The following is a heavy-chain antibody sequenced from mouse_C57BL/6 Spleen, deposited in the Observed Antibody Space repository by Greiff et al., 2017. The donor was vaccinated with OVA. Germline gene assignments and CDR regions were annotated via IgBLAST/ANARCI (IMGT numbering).Heavy chain of an antibody. V-gene: IGHV1-81*01. CDR3: ARDGYYDYYAMDY. J-gene: IGHJ4*01. Sequence: VQLQQSGDELARPGASVKLSCKASGYTFTSYGISWVKQRTGQGLEWIGEIYPRSGNTYYNEKFKGKATLTADKSSSTAYMELRSLTSEDSAVYFCARDGYYDYYAMDYWGQGTSVTVSS. CDR1: GYTFTSYG. CDR2: IYPRSGNT. D-gene: IGHD2-3*01.